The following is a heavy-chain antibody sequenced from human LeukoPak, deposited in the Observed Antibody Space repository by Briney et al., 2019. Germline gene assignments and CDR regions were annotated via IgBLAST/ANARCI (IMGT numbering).Heavy chain of an antibody. CDR3: ARDRDGYNFHYYYGMDV. Sequence: PGGSLRLSCVASGFTFSSDAMSWVRQAPGKGLEWVSTISGSGGSIYNTDSVKGRFTISRDNSKNTLYLQMNSLRAEDTAVYYCARDRDGYNFHYYYGMDVWGQGTTVTVSS. V-gene: IGHV3-23*01. CDR1: GFTFSSDA. J-gene: IGHJ6*02. D-gene: IGHD5-24*01. CDR2: ISGSGGSI.